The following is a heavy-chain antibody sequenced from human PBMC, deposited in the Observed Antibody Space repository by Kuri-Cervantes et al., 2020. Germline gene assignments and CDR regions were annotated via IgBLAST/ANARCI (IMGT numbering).Heavy chain of an antibody. D-gene: IGHD3-10*01. J-gene: IGHJ5*02. CDR2: IYYSGST. V-gene: IGHV4-30-4*02. CDR1: GGSISSGDYY. Sequence: SETLSLTCTVSGGSISSGDYYWSWIRQPPGKDLEWIGYIYYSGSTYYNPSLKSRVTISVDTSKNQFSLKLSSVTAADTAVYYCARNTIWFGELARFDPWGQGTLVTVSS. CDR3: ARNTIWFGELARFDP.